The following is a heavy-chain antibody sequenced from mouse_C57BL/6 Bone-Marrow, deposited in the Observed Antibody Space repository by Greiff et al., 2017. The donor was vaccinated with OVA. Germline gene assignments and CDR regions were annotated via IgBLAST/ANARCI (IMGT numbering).Heavy chain of an antibody. CDR1: GYTFTSYW. D-gene: IGHD1-1*01. V-gene: IGHV1-64*01. J-gene: IGHJ2*01. CDR2: IHPNSGST. CDR3: ARSPVVANFDY. Sequence: QVQLQQPGAELVKPGASVKLSRKASGYTFTSYWMHWVKQRPGQGLEWIGMIHPNSGSTNYNEKFKSKATLTVDKSSSTAYMQLSSLTSEDSAVYYCARSPVVANFDYWGQGTTLTVSS.